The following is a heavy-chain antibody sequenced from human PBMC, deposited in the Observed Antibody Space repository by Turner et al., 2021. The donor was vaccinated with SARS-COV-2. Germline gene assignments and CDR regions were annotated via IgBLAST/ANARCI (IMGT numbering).Heavy chain of an antibody. CDR1: GGSISSSSYY. Sequence: QLQLQESGPGLVKPSETLSLTCTVSGGSISSSSYYWGWIRQPTGKGLEWIGSIYYSGSAYYNPSLKSRVTISVDPSKNQFSLKLTSVTAADTAVYYCARLMDTAMDYYGTDVWGQGTTVTVSS. CDR2: IYYSGSA. V-gene: IGHV4-39*01. J-gene: IGHJ6*02. D-gene: IGHD5-18*01. CDR3: ARLMDTAMDYYGTDV.